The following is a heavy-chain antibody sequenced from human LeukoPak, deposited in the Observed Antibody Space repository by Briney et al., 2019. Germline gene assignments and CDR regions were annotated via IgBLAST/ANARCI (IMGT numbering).Heavy chain of an antibody. Sequence: PGGSLRLSCAASGFTVSSNYMSWVRLAPGKGLEWVSVIYSGGSTYYADSVKGRFTISRDNSKNTLYLQMNSLRAEDTAVYYCARKTTVTKGGAFDIWGQGTMVTVSS. V-gene: IGHV3-53*01. CDR1: GFTVSSNY. CDR3: ARKTTVTKGGAFDI. J-gene: IGHJ3*02. CDR2: IYSGGST. D-gene: IGHD4-17*01.